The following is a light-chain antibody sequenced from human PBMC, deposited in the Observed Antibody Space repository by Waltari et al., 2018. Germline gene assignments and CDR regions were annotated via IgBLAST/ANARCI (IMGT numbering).Light chain of an antibody. V-gene: IGKV1-9*01. J-gene: IGKJ2*01. CDR3: QHLNSYPVT. CDR1: QGISSY. CDR2: TAS. Sequence: DIQLTQSPSFLSASVGDRVTITCRASQGISSYLAWYQQKSGKAPKLLIYTASTLQSGVPSRFSGSGSGTEFTLTISSLQPEDFATYYCQHLNSYPVTFGQGTKLEIK.